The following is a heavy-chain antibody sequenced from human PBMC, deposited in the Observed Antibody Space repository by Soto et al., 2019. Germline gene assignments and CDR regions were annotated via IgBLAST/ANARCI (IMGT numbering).Heavy chain of an antibody. V-gene: IGHV3-48*01. Sequence: EVQLVESGGGLVQPGGSLRLSCAASGFTFSSYSMNWVRQAPGKGLEWVSYISSSSSTIYYADSVKGRFTISRDNAKNSMYLQMSSLRAEASAVYYCARHPERIAQIGWFDPWGQGTLVNVSS. CDR3: ARHPERIAQIGWFDP. CDR1: GFTFSSYS. CDR2: ISSSSSTI. J-gene: IGHJ5*02. D-gene: IGHD6-13*01.